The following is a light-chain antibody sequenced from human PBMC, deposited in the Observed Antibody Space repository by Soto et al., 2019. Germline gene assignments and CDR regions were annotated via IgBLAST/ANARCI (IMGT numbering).Light chain of an antibody. CDR3: QQYDSSSWA. J-gene: IGKJ1*01. CDR2: GAS. Sequence: ESVLTQSPGTLSLSPGESATLSCRASQFVSSGFLAWYQQKPGQAPRLLISGASSRATGIPDRFSGSGSGTDFTLTISRLEPEDFAVYYCQQYDSSSWAFGQGTKVDIK. CDR1: QFVSSGF. V-gene: IGKV3-20*01.